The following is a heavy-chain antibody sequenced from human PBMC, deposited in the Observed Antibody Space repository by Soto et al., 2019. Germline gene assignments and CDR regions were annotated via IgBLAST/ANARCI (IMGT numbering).Heavy chain of an antibody. D-gene: IGHD3-22*01. CDR2: IFYSGST. CDR1: GGSVSSGSYY. J-gene: IGHJ1*01. Sequence: QVQLQESGPGLVKPSETLSLTCTVSGGSVSSGSYYWSWIRQPPGKGLEWIGYIFYSGSTNYNPSLKSRVTISVDTAKKQFSLRLTCVTAADTAVYYCARGNYYDSSGYYPPYFQHWGQGTLVTVSS. CDR3: ARGNYYDSSGYYPPYFQH. V-gene: IGHV4-61*01.